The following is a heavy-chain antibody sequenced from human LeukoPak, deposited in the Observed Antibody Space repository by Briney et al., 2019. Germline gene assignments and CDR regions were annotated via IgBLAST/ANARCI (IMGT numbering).Heavy chain of an antibody. Sequence: SVKVSCKVSGYTLTELSMHWVRQAPGKGLEWMGGIIPIFGTANYAQKFQGRVTITADESTSTAYMELSSLRSEDTAVYYCARVRLSDYYDSSGYYVHAFDIWGQGTMVTVSS. D-gene: IGHD3-22*01. CDR1: GYTLTELS. J-gene: IGHJ3*02. CDR2: IIPIFGTA. CDR3: ARVRLSDYYDSSGYYVHAFDI. V-gene: IGHV1-69*13.